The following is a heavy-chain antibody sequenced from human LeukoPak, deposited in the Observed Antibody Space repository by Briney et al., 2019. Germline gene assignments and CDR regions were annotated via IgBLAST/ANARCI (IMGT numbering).Heavy chain of an antibody. J-gene: IGHJ6*02. D-gene: IGHD3-3*01. CDR3: ARENFWSGYYYYYYYYGMDV. CDR1: GYTFTSYD. CDR2: MNPNSGNT. V-gene: IGHV1-8*01. Sequence: ASVKVSCKASGYTFTSYDINWVRQATGQGLEWMGWMNPNSGNTGYAQKFQGRVTMTRNTSISTAYIELSSLRSEDTAVYYCARENFWSGYYYYYYYYGMDVWGQGTTVTVSS.